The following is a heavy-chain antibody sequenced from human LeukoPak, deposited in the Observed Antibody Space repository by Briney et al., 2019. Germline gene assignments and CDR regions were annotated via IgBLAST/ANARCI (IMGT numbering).Heavy chain of an antibody. CDR1: GGSISSSNW. V-gene: IGHV4-4*02. Sequence: SETLSLTCAVSGGSISSSNWWRWGRQPPGKGLEWSGEIYHSGSTNYNPSLKSRVTISVDKSKNQFSLKLRSVTAAATAVYYCARDRYYDILSGSVWFDPWGQGTLVTAS. CDR2: IYHSGST. J-gene: IGHJ5*02. CDR3: ARDRYYDILSGSVWFDP. D-gene: IGHD3-9*01.